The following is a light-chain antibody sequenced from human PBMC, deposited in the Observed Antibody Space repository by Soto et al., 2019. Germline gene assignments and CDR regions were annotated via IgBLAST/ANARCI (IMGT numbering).Light chain of an antibody. J-gene: IGLJ1*01. V-gene: IGLV2-23*02. CDR1: SSDVGSYNL. CDR3: CSYTLSNGYV. CDR2: EVT. Sequence: QAVVTQPASVSGSPGQSITFSCTGTSSDVGSYNLVSWFQQHPGKAPKLIIYEVTKRPSGVSNRFSGSKSGNTASLTISGLQAEDEGDYYCCSYTLSNGYVFATGTKVTVL.